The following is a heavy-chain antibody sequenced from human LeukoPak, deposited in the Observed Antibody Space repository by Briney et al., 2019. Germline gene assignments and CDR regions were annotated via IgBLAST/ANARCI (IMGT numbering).Heavy chain of an antibody. D-gene: IGHD3-10*02. Sequence: GGSLSLSCLASGFTFSSYEMNWVRQAAGKGLEWVSYISSSGSTIYYADSVKGRFTISRDNAKNSLYLQMNSLRAEDTAVYYCAELGITMIGGVWGKGTTVTISS. V-gene: IGHV3-48*03. CDR1: GFTFSSYE. CDR3: AELGITMIGGV. J-gene: IGHJ6*04. CDR2: ISSSGSTI.